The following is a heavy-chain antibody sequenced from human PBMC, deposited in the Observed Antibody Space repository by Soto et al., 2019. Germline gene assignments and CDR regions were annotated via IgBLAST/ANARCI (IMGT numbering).Heavy chain of an antibody. CDR2: INHSGST. CDR3: AREEYYGDYGEIYYYGMDV. V-gene: IGHV4-34*01. D-gene: IGHD4-17*01. CDR1: GGSFSGYY. Sequence: PSETLSLTCAVYGGSFSGYYWSWIRQPPGKGLEWIGEINHSGSTNYNPSLKSRVTISVDTSKNQFSLKLSSVTAADTAVYYCAREEYYGDYGEIYYYGMDVWGQGTAVTVS. J-gene: IGHJ6*02.